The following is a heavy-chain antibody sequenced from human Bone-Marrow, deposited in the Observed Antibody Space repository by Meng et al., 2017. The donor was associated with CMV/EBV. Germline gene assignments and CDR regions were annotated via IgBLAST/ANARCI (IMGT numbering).Heavy chain of an antibody. Sequence: GESLKISCAASEFTFSSYAMHWVRQAPGKGLEWVAYIRYDGSNKYHADSVKGRFTISRDNFKNTLFLQMNSLRAEDTAVYYCAKDYGRYSYAFDIWGQGPLVTVSS. CDR3: AKDYGRYSYAFDI. V-gene: IGHV3-30*02. CDR2: IRYDGSNK. CDR1: EFTFSSYA. D-gene: IGHD3-10*01. J-gene: IGHJ3*02.